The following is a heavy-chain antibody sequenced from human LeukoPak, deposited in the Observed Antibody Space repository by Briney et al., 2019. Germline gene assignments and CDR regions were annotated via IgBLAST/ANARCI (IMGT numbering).Heavy chain of an antibody. Sequence: GGSLRLSCAASGFTVSSNYMSWVRQAPGKGLEWVSVIYSGGSTYYADSVKGRFTISRDNSKNTLYLQMNSLRAEDTAVYYCARVRTHYDFWSGYYSDYWGQGTLVTVSS. J-gene: IGHJ4*02. V-gene: IGHV3-66*01. CDR1: GFTVSSNY. CDR2: IYSGGST. D-gene: IGHD3-3*01. CDR3: ARVRTHYDFWSGYYSDY.